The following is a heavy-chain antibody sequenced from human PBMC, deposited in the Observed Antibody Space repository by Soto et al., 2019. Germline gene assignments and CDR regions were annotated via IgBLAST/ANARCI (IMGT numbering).Heavy chain of an antibody. V-gene: IGHV3-23*01. CDR3: ANTLHSYYYYYGMHV. CDR1: GCTFSSYA. J-gene: IGHJ6*02. CDR2: ISGSGGST. D-gene: IGHD4-4*01. Sequence: EVQLLESGGGLVQPGGSLRLACAASGCTFSSYAMSWVRQAPGKGLEWVSAISGSGGSTYYADSVKGRVTISRDNSKNTLYLQMNSLRAEDTAVYFCANTLHSYYYYYGMHVWGQGTTVTVSS.